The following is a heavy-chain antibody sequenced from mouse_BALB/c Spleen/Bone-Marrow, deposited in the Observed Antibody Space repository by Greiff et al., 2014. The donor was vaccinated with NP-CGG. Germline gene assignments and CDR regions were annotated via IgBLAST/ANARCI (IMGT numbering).Heavy chain of an antibody. V-gene: IGHV14-3*02. D-gene: IGHD2-2*01. CDR3: ASYVYGYYFDY. Sequence: VQLKESGAELVKPGASVKLSCTASGFNIKDTHMHWVKQRPEQGLEWIGRIDPANGNTKYDPKFQGKATITADTSSNTAYLQLSSLTSEDTAVYYCASYVYGYYFDYWGQGTTLTVSS. CDR1: GFNIKDTH. CDR2: IDPANGNT. J-gene: IGHJ2*01.